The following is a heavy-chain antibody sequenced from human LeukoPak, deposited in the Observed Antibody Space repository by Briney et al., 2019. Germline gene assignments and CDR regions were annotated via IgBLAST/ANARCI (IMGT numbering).Heavy chain of an antibody. CDR2: ISTSGRT. Sequence: SQTLSLTCNVSGGSINSGRYYWSWIRQPAGRGQEWIGHISTSGRTSYSPSLKSRVTISVDTSKYQFSLKMSSVSAADTAVYYCARGLHGYTYGYVPWELYYYMDVWGKGTTVTISS. D-gene: IGHD5-18*01. CDR1: GGSINSGRYY. V-gene: IGHV4-61*09. CDR3: ARGLHGYTYGYVPWELYYYMDV. J-gene: IGHJ6*03.